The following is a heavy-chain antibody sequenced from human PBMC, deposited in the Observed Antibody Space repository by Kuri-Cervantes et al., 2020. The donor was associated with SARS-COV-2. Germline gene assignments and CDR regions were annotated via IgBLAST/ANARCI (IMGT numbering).Heavy chain of an antibody. CDR3: AKVQVAYCGGDCSYLDY. CDR2: TYSGGSA. CDR1: GFSVSNNY. J-gene: IGHJ4*02. Sequence: GESLKISCAASGFSVSNNYMTWVRQAPGKGLEWVSVTYSGGSAYYADSVKGRFIISRDNSRNTVFLQMNSLRAEDTAVYYCAKVQVAYCGGDCSYLDYWGQGTLVTVSS. V-gene: IGHV3-66*01. D-gene: IGHD2-21*01.